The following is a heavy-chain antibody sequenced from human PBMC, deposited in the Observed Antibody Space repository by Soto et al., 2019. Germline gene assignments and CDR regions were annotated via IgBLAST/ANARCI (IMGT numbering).Heavy chain of an antibody. J-gene: IGHJ6*02. D-gene: IGHD6-13*01. CDR3: ARGETTAAGVYYYGMDV. CDR2: INHSGST. CDR1: GVSINSYY. Sequence: SETLSLTCTVSGVSINSYYWSWIRQPPGKGLEWIGEINHSGSTNYNPSLKSRVTISVDTSKNQFSLKLSSVTAADTAVYYCARGETTAAGVYYYGMDVWGQGTTVTVSS. V-gene: IGHV4-59*12.